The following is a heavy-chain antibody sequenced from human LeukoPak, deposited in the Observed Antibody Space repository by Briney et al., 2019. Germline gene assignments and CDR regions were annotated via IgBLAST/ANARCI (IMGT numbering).Heavy chain of an antibody. Sequence: GGSLRLSCAASGFTFSSYAMSWVRQAPGRGLEWVSAISGSGGSTYYADSVKGRFTISRDNSKNTLYLQMNSLRAEDTAVYYCASSTGYYYDSSGYSAWGQGTLVTVSS. CDR2: ISGSGGST. CDR1: GFTFSSYA. CDR3: ASSTGYYYDSSGYSA. D-gene: IGHD3-22*01. V-gene: IGHV3-23*01. J-gene: IGHJ5*02.